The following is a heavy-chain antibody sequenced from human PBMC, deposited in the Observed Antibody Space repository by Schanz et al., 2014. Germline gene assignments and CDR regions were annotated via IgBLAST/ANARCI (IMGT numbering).Heavy chain of an antibody. V-gene: IGHV3-66*01. J-gene: IGHJ6*02. CDR1: GFTVSSNH. CDR3: AREEGWGIAAAGPKHYYYGMDV. D-gene: IGHD6-13*01. CDR2: IYSGIGA. Sequence: EVQLLESGGGLVQPGGSLRLSCAASGFTVSSNHMSWVRQAPGKGLEWVSVIYSGIGAYYADSVKDRFTVSRDSGQNSLYLQMNSLRAGDTAVYYCAREEGWGIAAAGPKHYYYGMDVWGQGTTVTVSS.